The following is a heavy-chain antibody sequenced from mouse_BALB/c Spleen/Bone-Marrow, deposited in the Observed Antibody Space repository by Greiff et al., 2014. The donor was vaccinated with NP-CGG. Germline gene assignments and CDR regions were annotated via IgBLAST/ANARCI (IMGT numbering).Heavy chain of an antibody. Sequence: EVQLQQSGAELVKPGASVKLSCTASGFNIKDTFMHWVKQRPEQGLEWIGRIDPANGDTKYDPKFQGKATITADTSSNTAYLQXXXXXXXXXXVYYCTKPSFYYGSSYWYFDVWGAGTTVTVSS. CDR1: GFNIKDTF. CDR3: TKPSFYYGSSYWYFDV. J-gene: IGHJ1*01. CDR2: IDPANGDT. D-gene: IGHD1-1*01. V-gene: IGHV14-3*02.